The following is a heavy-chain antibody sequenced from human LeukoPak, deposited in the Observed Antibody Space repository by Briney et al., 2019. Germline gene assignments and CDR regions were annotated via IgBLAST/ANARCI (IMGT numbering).Heavy chain of an antibody. CDR2: INQDGSDK. J-gene: IGHJ6*04. V-gene: IGHV3-7*01. D-gene: IGHD3-10*02. CDR3: AELGITMIGGV. Sequence: GGSLRLSCAASGLTFSIHWMNWVRQAPGKGLECVANINQDGSDKYYVDSVKGRFTISRDNAKNSLYLQVNSLRAEDTAVYYCAELGITMIGGVWGKGTTVTISS. CDR1: GLTFSIHW.